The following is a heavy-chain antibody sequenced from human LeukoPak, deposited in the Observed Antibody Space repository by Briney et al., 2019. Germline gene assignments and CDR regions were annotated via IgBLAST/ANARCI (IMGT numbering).Heavy chain of an antibody. CDR3: ARGLDCSGSSCYRYYFDY. V-gene: IGHV4-34*01. CDR1: GGSFSGYY. CDR2: IKHSGST. J-gene: IGHJ4*02. Sequence: SQTLSLTCAVYGGSFSGYYWSWIRQPPGKGLDWLGEIKHSGSTNYNPSLKSRLTISLDTSKNQFSLKLTSVTAADTAVYYCARGLDCSGSSCYRYYFDYWGQGTLVTVSS. D-gene: IGHD2-15*01.